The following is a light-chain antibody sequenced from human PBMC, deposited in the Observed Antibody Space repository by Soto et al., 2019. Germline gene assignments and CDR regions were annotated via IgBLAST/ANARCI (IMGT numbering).Light chain of an antibody. Sequence: AIRLTQSPSSFYASTGDRVTISCRASQPISTSLAWYQQKPGQVPNLLINGAFTLQIGVPSRFSGSGSGTDFTHTSGGLQSEDCATDYCQQYSSYPPTFGRGTKGEIK. CDR3: QQYSSYPPT. J-gene: IGKJ1*01. CDR1: QPISTS. CDR2: GAF. V-gene: IGKV1-8*01.